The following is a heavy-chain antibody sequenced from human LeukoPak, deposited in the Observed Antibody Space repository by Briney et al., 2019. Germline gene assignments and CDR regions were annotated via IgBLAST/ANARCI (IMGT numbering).Heavy chain of an antibody. Sequence: SVKVSCKASGGTFSSYAISWVRQAPGQGLEWMGGIIPIFGTTNYAQKFQGRVTITTDESTSIAYMELSSLRSEDTAVYYCASTSMIVAYYFDYWGQGTLVTVSS. CDR1: GGTFSSYA. CDR3: ASTSMIVAYYFDY. D-gene: IGHD3-22*01. J-gene: IGHJ4*02. V-gene: IGHV1-69*05. CDR2: IIPIFGTT.